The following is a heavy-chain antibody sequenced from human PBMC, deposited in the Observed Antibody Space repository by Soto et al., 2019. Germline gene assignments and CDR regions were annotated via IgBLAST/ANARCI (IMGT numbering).Heavy chain of an antibody. Sequence: SETLSLTCTVSGGSISSYYWSWIRQPPGKGLEWIGYIYYSGSTNYNPSLKSRVTISVDTSKNQFSLKLSSVTAADTAVYYCARDWQVATTTTNGDVAFDIWGQGTMVTVSS. CDR2: IYYSGST. CDR3: ARDWQVATTTTNGDVAFDI. D-gene: IGHD2-15*01. V-gene: IGHV4-59*01. CDR1: GGSISSYY. J-gene: IGHJ3*02.